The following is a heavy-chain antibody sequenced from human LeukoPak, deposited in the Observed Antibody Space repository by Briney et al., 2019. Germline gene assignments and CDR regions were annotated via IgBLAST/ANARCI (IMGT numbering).Heavy chain of an antibody. CDR1: GYSFTRYG. J-gene: IGHJ5*02. V-gene: IGHV1-8*01. D-gene: IGHD3-10*01. Sequence: ASVKVSCTATGYSFTRYGINWVRQATGQGLEWMGWIDVASGNTGYAQKFQGRLTLTRNTALSTAHMELSSQRSDDTAVYYCARMDADGEGSDWFDPWGQGTPVIVSS. CDR3: ARMDADGEGSDWFDP. CDR2: IDVASGNT.